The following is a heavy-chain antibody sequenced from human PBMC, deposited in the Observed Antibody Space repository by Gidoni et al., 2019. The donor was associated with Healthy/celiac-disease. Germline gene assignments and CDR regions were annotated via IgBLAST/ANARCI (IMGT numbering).Heavy chain of an antibody. D-gene: IGHD3-22*01. V-gene: IGHV1-69*01. Sequence: QVQLVQSGAEVKKPGSSVKVSCKASGGTFSSYAISWVRQAPGQGLEWMGGIIPIFGTANYAQKFQGRVTITADESTSTAYMELSSLRSEDTAVYYCARDRGHYYDSSGYYPHDAFDIWGQGTMVTVSS. CDR1: GGTFSSYA. J-gene: IGHJ3*02. CDR2: IIPIFGTA. CDR3: ARDRGHYYDSSGYYPHDAFDI.